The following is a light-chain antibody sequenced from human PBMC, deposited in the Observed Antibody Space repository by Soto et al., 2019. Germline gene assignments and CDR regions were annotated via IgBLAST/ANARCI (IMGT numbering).Light chain of an antibody. V-gene: IGKV1-12*02. CDR1: QPIKTW. CDR2: TAS. Sequence: DIQLTQSPASVSAAVGDRINISCRASQPIKTWLAWYQQKPGKGPKLLTYTASTLETGVPSRFSGSGSGTDFTLTISSLQPEDAAIYSCQQAASFPFTFGPGARV. J-gene: IGKJ3*01. CDR3: QQAASFPFT.